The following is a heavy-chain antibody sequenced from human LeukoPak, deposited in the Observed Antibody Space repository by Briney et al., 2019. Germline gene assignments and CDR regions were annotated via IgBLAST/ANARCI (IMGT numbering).Heavy chain of an antibody. Sequence: PGGSLRLSCAASGFTFNNYGMHWVRQVQGKGLEWVGIIWNDGSNKDYGNSVKGRFTISRDNSRNILYLQMNSMRVEDTALYYCAKGGIEVGRPAGLYFFDSWGQGTLVSVSS. D-gene: IGHD6-19*01. CDR2: IWNDGSNK. V-gene: IGHV3-33*06. J-gene: IGHJ4*02. CDR1: GFTFNNYG. CDR3: AKGGIEVGRPAGLYFFDS.